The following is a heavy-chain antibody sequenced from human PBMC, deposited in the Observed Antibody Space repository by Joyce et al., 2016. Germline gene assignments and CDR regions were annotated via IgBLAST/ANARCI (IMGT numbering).Heavy chain of an antibody. V-gene: IGHV4-39*07. Sequence: QLQLQESGPGLVKPSETLSLTCTVSGGSISSSSHYWGWIRQPPGKGLEWIGSIYYSESTYYNPSLKSRVTISIDTSKNQVSLKLSSVNAADTAVYYCASGLRFLEWTRFDPWGQGILVTVSS. CDR1: GGSISSSSHY. CDR2: IYYSEST. D-gene: IGHD3-3*01. J-gene: IGHJ5*02. CDR3: ASGLRFLEWTRFDP.